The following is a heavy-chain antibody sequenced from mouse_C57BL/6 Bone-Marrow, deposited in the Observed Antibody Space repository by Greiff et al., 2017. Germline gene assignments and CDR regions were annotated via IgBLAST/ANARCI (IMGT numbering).Heavy chain of an antibody. Sequence: QVQLKQSGAELMKPGASVKLSCKATGYTFTGYWIEWVKQRPGHGLVWIGEILPGSGSTNYNEKFKGKATFTADTSSNTAYMQLSSLTTEDSAIYYCASPVNYYYAMDYWGQGTSVTVSS. CDR3: ASPVNYYYAMDY. J-gene: IGHJ4*01. CDR1: GYTFTGYW. CDR2: ILPGSGST. V-gene: IGHV1-9*01.